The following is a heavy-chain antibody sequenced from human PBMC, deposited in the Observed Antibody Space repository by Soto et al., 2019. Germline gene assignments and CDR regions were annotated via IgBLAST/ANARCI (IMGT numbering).Heavy chain of an antibody. D-gene: IGHD4-17*01. V-gene: IGHV1-18*01. CDR2: ISTGNGNT. CDR3: ARWATVTNDF. Sequence: QVQLVQSGAEVKKPGASAIISCKASDYTFTNYDFNWVRQAPGQGLEWMGWISTGNGNTKYAQTFQGRVTMTTDTATRTAYMELRSLTSADTAVYYCARWATVTNDFWGQGTRVTVSS. J-gene: IGHJ4*02. CDR1: DYTFTNYD.